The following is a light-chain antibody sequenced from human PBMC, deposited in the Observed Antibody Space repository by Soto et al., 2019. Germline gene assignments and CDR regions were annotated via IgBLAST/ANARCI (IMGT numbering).Light chain of an antibody. J-gene: IGKJ1*01. Sequence: DIQMTQSPSTLPASVGDRVTITCRASQSVSNWLAWYQQKPGKAPKLLIYDSSNLESGVPSRFSGSGSGTEFTLTISSLQPDDFAKYYCQQYEGFSRTFGQGTKVDI. CDR3: QQYEGFSRT. CDR2: DSS. V-gene: IGKV1-5*01. CDR1: QSVSNW.